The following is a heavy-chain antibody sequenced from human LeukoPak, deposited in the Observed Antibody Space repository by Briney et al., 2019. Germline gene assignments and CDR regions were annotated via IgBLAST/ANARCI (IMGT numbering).Heavy chain of an antibody. Sequence: SETLSLTCTVSGGSISSYYWSWIRQPPGKGLEWIGYIYYSGSPNYNPSLKSRVTISVDTSKNQFSLKLSSVTAADTAVYYCARGRYSYGSLFDYWGQGTLVTVSS. CDR1: GGSISSYY. CDR3: ARGRYSYGSLFDY. V-gene: IGHV4-59*08. J-gene: IGHJ4*02. CDR2: IYYSGSP. D-gene: IGHD5-18*01.